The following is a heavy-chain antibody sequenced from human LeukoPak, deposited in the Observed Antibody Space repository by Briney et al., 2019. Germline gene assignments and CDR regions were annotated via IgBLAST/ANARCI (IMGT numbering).Heavy chain of an antibody. J-gene: IGHJ4*02. CDR1: GFTFSSYA. CDR2: ISYDGSNK. V-gene: IGHV3-30*04. CDR3: AKEGPSSDWFGRYYFDY. D-gene: IGHD6-19*01. Sequence: PGGSLRLSCAASGFTFSSYAMHWVRQAPGKVLEWVAVISYDGSNKYYADSVKGRFTISRDNSKNTLYLQMNSLRAEDTAVYYCAKEGPSSDWFGRYYFDYWGQGTLVTVSS.